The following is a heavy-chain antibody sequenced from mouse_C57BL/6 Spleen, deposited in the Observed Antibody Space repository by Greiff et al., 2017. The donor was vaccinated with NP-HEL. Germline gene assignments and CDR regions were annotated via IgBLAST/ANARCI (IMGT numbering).Heavy chain of an antibody. D-gene: IGHD1-1*01. Sequence: EVHLVESGGGLVKPGGSLKLSCAASGFTFSDYGMHWVRQAPEKGLEWVAYISSGSSTIYYADTVKGRFTISRDNAKNTLFLQMTSLRSEDTAMYYCAPYYYGSSYGYFDVWGTGTTVTVSS. J-gene: IGHJ1*03. V-gene: IGHV5-17*01. CDR1: GFTFSDYG. CDR3: APYYYGSSYGYFDV. CDR2: ISSGSSTI.